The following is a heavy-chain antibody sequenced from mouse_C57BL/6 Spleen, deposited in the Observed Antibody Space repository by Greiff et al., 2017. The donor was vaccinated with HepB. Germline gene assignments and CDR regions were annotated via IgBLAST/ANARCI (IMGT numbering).Heavy chain of an antibody. CDR2: IWSGGST. J-gene: IGHJ4*01. Sequence: QVQLQQSGPGLVQPSQSLSITCTVSGFSFTSYAVHWVRQSPGKGLEWLGVIWSGGSTNYNAAFITRLSISTDNSKSQVFYKMNSVQADDTAIYYCARYEVYAMDYWGQGTSVTVSS. D-gene: IGHD2-10*02. V-gene: IGHV2-2*01. CDR1: GFSFTSYA. CDR3: ARYEVYAMDY.